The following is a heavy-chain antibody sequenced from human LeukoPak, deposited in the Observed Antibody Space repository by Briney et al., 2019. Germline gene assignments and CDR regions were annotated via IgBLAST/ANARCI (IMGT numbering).Heavy chain of an antibody. Sequence: GASVKVSCKASGYTFTGYYVHWVRQAPGQGLEWMGKIIPILDVTNYAQKFQGRVTITADQSTSTAYMELSSLRSEDTAVYYCARGGGVDILTGFQYWGQGTLVTVSS. D-gene: IGHD3-9*01. J-gene: IGHJ4*02. CDR2: IIPILDVT. CDR3: ARGGGVDILTGFQY. CDR1: GYTFTGYY. V-gene: IGHV1-69*04.